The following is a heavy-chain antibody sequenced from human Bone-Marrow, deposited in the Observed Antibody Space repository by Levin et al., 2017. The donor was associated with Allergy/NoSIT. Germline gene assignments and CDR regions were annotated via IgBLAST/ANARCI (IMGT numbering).Heavy chain of an antibody. D-gene: IGHD3-10*01. CDR2: INGDGYDT. J-gene: IGHJ5*02. Sequence: SRAASGFTFSSYWMHWVRQAPGKGLVWVSRINGDGYDTNYADSVKGRFTISRDNAKNILYLQMNSLRPDDTAVYYCASRGPWGQGTLVTVSS. CDR3: ASRGP. CDR1: GFTFSSYW. V-gene: IGHV3-74*01.